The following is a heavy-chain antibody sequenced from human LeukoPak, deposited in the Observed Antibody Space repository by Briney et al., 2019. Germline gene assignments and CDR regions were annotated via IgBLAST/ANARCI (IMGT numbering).Heavy chain of an antibody. V-gene: IGHV1-2*04. CDR1: GYTFTGYY. D-gene: IGHD4-11*01. CDR2: INPNSGGT. Sequence: GASVKVSCKASGYTFTGYYMHWVRQAPGQGLEWMGRINPNSGGTNYAQKFQGWVTMTRDTSISTAYMELSRLRSDDTAVYYCAREGQPTVTTGYYYYYYGMDVWGQGTTVTVSS. J-gene: IGHJ6*02. CDR3: AREGQPTVTTGYYYYYYGMDV.